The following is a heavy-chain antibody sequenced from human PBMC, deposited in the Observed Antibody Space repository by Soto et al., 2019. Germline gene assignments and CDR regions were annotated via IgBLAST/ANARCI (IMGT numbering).Heavy chain of an antibody. CDR3: ARENELPAAAATWWFDP. CDR1: GGSISSYY. J-gene: IGHJ5*02. D-gene: IGHD6-13*01. CDR2: IYYSGST. Sequence: SETLSLTCTVSGGSISSYYWSWIRQPPGKGLEWIGYIYYSGSTNYNPSLKSRVTISVDTSKNQFSLKLSSVTAADTAVYYCARENELPAAAATWWFDPWGPGTLVTVSS. V-gene: IGHV4-59*01.